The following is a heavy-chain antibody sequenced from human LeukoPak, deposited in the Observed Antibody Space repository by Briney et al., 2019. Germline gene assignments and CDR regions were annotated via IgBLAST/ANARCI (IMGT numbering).Heavy chain of an antibody. Sequence: VRSLRLSCAGSGFTFSSYGMQWVRQAPGKGLEWVAVIWFDGSNEYYADSVKGRFTISRDNSKNTLYLQMSSLRAEDTALYYCARQSGYSYGYNAFDIWGQGTMVTVSS. CDR2: IWFDGSNE. CDR3: ARQSGYSYGYNAFDI. D-gene: IGHD5-18*01. V-gene: IGHV3-33*01. J-gene: IGHJ3*02. CDR1: GFTFSSYG.